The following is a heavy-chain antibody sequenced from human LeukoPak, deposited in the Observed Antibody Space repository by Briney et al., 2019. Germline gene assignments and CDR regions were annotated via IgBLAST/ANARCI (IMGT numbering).Heavy chain of an antibody. CDR3: ATPRGGATTPRFDY. CDR1: GFTFSSYS. V-gene: IGHV3-21*01. J-gene: IGHJ4*02. CDR2: ISSSSSYI. D-gene: IGHD1-26*01. Sequence: GGSLRLSCAASGFTFSSYSMNWVRQAPGKGLEWVSSISSSSSYIYYADSVKGRFTISRDNAKNSLYLQMNGLRAEDTAVYYCATPRGGATTPRFDYWGQGTLVTVSS.